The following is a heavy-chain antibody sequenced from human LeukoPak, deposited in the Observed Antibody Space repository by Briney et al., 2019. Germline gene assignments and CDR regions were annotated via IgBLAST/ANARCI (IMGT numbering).Heavy chain of an antibody. CDR3: ARGFRKYGDYDY. D-gene: IGHD4-17*01. CDR2: IYSDNT. Sequence: GGSLRLSCTVSGFTVSSNSMSWVRQAPGKGLEWVSFIYSDNTHYSDSVKGRFTISRDNSKNTLYLQMNSLRAEDTAVYYCARGFRKYGDYDYWGQGTLVTVSS. CDR1: GFTVSSNS. V-gene: IGHV3-53*01. J-gene: IGHJ4*02.